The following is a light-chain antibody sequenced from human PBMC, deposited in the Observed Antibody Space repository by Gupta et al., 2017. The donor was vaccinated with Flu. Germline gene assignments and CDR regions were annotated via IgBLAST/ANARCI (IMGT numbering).Light chain of an antibody. CDR1: QGISSY. Sequence: AIRMTQSPSSFSASTGDRVTITCRASQGISSYLAWYQQKPGKAPKLLIYAASTLQSGVPSRFSDSGSGTDFTLTISCLQSEDIATYYCLQDASYPRTFGEGTKVEIK. V-gene: IGKV1-8*01. CDR3: LQDASYPRT. CDR2: AAS. J-gene: IGKJ4*02.